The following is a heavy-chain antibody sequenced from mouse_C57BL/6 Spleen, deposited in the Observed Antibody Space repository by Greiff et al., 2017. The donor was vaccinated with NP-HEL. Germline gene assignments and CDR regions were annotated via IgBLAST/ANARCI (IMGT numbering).Heavy chain of an antibody. D-gene: IGHD1-3*01. CDR3: ARAQGR. CDR2: INPSSGDT. J-gene: IGHJ2*01. V-gene: IGHV1-4*01. Sequence: VQLKQSGAELVRPGASVKMSCKASGYTFTSYTMHWVKQRPGQGLEWIGYINPSSGDTKYNQKFKDKTTLTADKSSSTVYMQLSSLTSEDSAVYSGARAQGRWGRGTALTVSS. CDR1: GYTFTSYT.